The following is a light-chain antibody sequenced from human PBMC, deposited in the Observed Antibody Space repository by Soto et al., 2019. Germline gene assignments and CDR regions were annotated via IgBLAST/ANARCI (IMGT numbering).Light chain of an antibody. CDR3: QSFDVSLSGGDWV. J-gene: IGLJ3*02. CDR1: SSNIGAGYD. CDR2: GNS. Sequence: QSVLTQPPSVSGAPGQRVTISCTGSSSNIGAGYDVHWYQQLPGTAPKLLIYGNSNRPSGVPDRFSGSKSGTSASLAITGLQAEDEADYYCQSFDVSLSGGDWVFGGGTKLTVL. V-gene: IGLV1-40*01.